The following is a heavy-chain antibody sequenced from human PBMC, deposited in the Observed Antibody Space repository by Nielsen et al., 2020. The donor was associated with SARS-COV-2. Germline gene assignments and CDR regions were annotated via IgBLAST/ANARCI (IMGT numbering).Heavy chain of an antibody. V-gene: IGHV3-11*03. CDR3: ASSVTCSSTSCYGGHYYYGMDV. J-gene: IGHJ6*02. D-gene: IGHD2-2*01. CDR1: GFTFSDYY. Sequence: GESLKISCAASGFTFSDYYMSWIRQAPGKGLEWVSYISSSSSYTNYADSVKGRFTISRDNAKNSLYLQMNSLRAEDTAVYYCASSVTCSSTSCYGGHYYYGMDVWGQGTTVTVSS. CDR2: ISSSSSYT.